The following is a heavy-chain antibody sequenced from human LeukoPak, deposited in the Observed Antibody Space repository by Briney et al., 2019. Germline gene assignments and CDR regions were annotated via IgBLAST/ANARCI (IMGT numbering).Heavy chain of an antibody. D-gene: IGHD3-10*01. J-gene: IGHJ3*02. CDR2: ISGSGGST. CDR1: GFTFSSYA. V-gene: IGHV3-23*01. CDR3: ARDRGINGAFDI. Sequence: SGGSLRLSCAASGFTFSSYAMSWVRQAPGKGLEWVSAISGSGGSTYYADSVKGRFTISRDNSKNTLYLQMNSLRAEDTAVYYCARDRGINGAFDIWGQGTMVTVSS.